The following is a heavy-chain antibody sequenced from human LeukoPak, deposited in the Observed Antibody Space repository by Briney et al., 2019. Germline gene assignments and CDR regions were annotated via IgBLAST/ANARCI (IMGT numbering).Heavy chain of an antibody. CDR1: GGSISSGGYY. D-gene: IGHD3-9*01. V-gene: IGHV4-30-2*01. CDR3: VRYGDYFDY. J-gene: IGHJ4*02. Sequence: LSLTCTVSGGSISSGGYYWSWIRQPPGKGLEWIGYIYHSGSTYYNPSLKSRVTISVDRSKNQFSLKLSSVTAADTAVYYCVRYGDYFDYWGQGTLVTVSS. CDR2: IYHSGST.